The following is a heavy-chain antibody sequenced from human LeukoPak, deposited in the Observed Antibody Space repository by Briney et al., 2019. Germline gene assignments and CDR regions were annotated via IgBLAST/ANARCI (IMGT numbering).Heavy chain of an antibody. CDR1: GGAISDSNYY. Sequence: SETLSLTCTVSGGAISDSNYYWGWIRQPPGEGLEWIGNIYYSGNTFYNASLKSRVTISVDTSKNQFSLNLISVTAADTAVYFCARGRGGGGSSNNWFDPWGQGTLVTVSS. V-gene: IGHV4-39*07. CDR3: ARGRGGGGSSNNWFDP. D-gene: IGHD2-15*01. CDR2: IYYSGNT. J-gene: IGHJ5*02.